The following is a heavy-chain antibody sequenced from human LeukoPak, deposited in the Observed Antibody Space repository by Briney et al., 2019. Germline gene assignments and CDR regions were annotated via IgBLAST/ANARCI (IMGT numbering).Heavy chain of an antibody. CDR2: MNPNRGNT. V-gene: IGHV1-8*01. CDR1: GYIFTSYD. J-gene: IGHJ4*02. CDR3: ARGYYDTNGYYYRLDF. D-gene: IGHD3-22*01. Sequence: ASVKVSCKASGYIFTSYDINWVRQATGQGLEWMGWMNPNRGNTGYAQSFQGRVTMTRNTSISTAYMELSSLRSEDTAVYYCARGYYDTNGYYYRLDFWGQGTLLTVSS.